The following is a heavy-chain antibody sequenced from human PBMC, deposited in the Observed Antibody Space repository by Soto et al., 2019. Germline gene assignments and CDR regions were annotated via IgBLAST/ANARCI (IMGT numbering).Heavy chain of an antibody. D-gene: IGHD6-19*01. CDR3: ARGRGSGWYPPNWSDP. CDR1: GGTFSSYA. J-gene: IGHJ5*02. V-gene: IGHV1-69*12. Sequence: QVQLVQSGAEVKKPGSSVKVSCKASGGTFSSYAISWVRQAPGQGLEWTGGIIPIFGTANYAQKFQGRVTITADESTSTAYMELSSLRSEDTAVYYCARGRGSGWYPPNWSDPWGQGTLVTVSS. CDR2: IIPIFGTA.